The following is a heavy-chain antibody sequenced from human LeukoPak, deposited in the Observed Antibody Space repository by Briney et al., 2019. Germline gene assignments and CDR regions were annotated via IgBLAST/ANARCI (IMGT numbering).Heavy chain of an antibody. D-gene: IGHD3-10*01. Sequence: GGSLRLSCAASGFTFSSYAMHWVRQAPGKGLEWVAVISYDGSNKYYAASVKGRFTISRDNSKNTLYLQMNSLRAEDTAVYYCAKEKASGVVGYWGQGTLVTVSS. CDR2: ISYDGSNK. V-gene: IGHV3-30*04. J-gene: IGHJ4*02. CDR1: GFTFSSYA. CDR3: AKEKASGVVGY.